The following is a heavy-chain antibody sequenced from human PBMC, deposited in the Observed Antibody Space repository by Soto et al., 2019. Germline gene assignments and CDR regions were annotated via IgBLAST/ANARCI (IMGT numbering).Heavy chain of an antibody. D-gene: IGHD3-22*01. V-gene: IGHV3-74*01. CDR2: IDNDGGTT. Sequence: GGSLRLSCAASGFTFSSYFMYWVRQAPGKGLVWVSRIDNDGGTTNYADSVKGRFTISRDNAKNTLYLQMNSLRAEDTAVYYCVKAVFSGYYYVPFDYWGQGTLVTVSS. J-gene: IGHJ4*02. CDR3: VKAVFSGYYYVPFDY. CDR1: GFTFSSYF.